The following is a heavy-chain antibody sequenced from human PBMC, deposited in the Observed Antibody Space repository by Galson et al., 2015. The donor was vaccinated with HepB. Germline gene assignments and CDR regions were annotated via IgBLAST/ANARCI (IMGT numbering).Heavy chain of an antibody. J-gene: IGHJ4*02. CDR3: TRVQTGNYGRFDS. CDR1: GFAISNYW. D-gene: IGHD4-17*01. V-gene: IGHV3-74*01. Sequence: SLRLSCAASGFAISNYWMHWVRQVPGKGLVWVSRIKSDGTSITYADSVMGRFTISRDNARNMEFLQMSGLRAEDTAIYYCTRVQTGNYGRFDSWGQGTLVTVSS. CDR2: IKSDGTSI.